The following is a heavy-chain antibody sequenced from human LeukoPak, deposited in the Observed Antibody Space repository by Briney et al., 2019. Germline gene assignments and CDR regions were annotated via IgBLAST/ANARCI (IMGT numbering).Heavy chain of an antibody. CDR1: GFTVSSNY. D-gene: IGHD3-22*01. J-gene: IGHJ3*02. V-gene: IGHV3-21*01. Sequence: GGSLRLSCAASGFTVSSNYMSWVRQAPGKGLEWVSAISSSSSYIFYADSVKGRFTISRDNAKNSYLQMNSLRAEDAAIYYCARGQVESYYDSSGYFGHDAFDIWGQGTMVTVSS. CDR2: ISSSSSYI. CDR3: ARGQVESYYDSSGYFGHDAFDI.